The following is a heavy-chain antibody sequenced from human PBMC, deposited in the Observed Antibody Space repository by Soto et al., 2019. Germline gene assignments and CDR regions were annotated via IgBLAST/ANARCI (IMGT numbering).Heavy chain of an antibody. V-gene: IGHV3-48*02. CDR2: ISSSSSTI. CDR1: GFTSSSYS. CDR3: ARPEYSSSSYGMDV. J-gene: IGHJ6*02. Sequence: EVQLVESGGGLVQPGGYLRLSCAASGFTSSSYSMNWVRQAPGKGLEWVSYISSSSSTIYYADSVKGRFTISRDNAKNALYLQMNSLRDEDTAVYYCARPEYSSSSYGMDVCGQGATVTVSS. D-gene: IGHD6-6*01.